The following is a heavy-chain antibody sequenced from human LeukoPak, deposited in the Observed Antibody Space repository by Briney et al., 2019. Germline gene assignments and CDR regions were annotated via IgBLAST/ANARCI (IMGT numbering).Heavy chain of an antibody. CDR2: IDNAGSIT. CDR1: GFTFSNYW. V-gene: IGHV3-74*03. Sequence: GGSLRLSCAASGFTFSNYWIHWVRQAPGKGLVWVSRIDNAGSITTYADSVKGRFTISRDNAENTLYLQMNSLRVENTAVYYCARAPGRKGFDIVLMVYPYYYYGMDVWGQGTTATVSS. J-gene: IGHJ6*02. D-gene: IGHD2-8*01. CDR3: ARAPGRKGFDIVLMVYPYYYYGMDV.